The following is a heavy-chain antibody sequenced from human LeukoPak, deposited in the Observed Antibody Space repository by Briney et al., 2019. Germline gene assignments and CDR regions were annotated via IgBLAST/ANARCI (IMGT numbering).Heavy chain of an antibody. J-gene: IGHJ4*02. CDR3: ARVDLRYYELDY. Sequence: SETLSLTCAVSGYSISSGYYWGWIRQPPGKGLEWIGSIYHSGSTYYNPSLKSRVTISVDTSKNQFSLKLSSVTAADTAVYYCARVDLRYYELDYWGQGTLVTVSS. V-gene: IGHV4-38-2*01. D-gene: IGHD3-22*01. CDR2: IYHSGST. CDR1: GYSISSGYY.